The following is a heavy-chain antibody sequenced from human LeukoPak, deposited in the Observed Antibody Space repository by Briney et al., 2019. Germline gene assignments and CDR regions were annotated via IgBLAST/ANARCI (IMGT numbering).Heavy chain of an antibody. D-gene: IGHD3-10*01. CDR3: ARERSMVRGVSWFDP. J-gene: IGHJ5*02. Sequence: SETLSLTCTVSGGSISNYYWSWIRQPPGKGLEWIGYIYYSGSTNYNPSLKSRVTISVDTSKNQFSLKLSSVTAADTAVYYCARERSMVRGVSWFDPWGQGTQVTVSS. V-gene: IGHV4-59*01. CDR2: IYYSGST. CDR1: GGSISNYY.